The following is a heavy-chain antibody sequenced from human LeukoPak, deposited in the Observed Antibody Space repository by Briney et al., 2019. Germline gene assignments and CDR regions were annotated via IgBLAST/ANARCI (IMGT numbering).Heavy chain of an antibody. D-gene: IGHD6-19*01. CDR1: GFTVSSNY. J-gene: IGHJ4*02. Sequence: PGGSLRLSCAASGFTVSSNYVSWVRQAPGKGLEWVSVFYSGGSTYYADFVKGRFTISRDNSKNTLYLQMNSLRAEDTAVYYCARDSAGIAVAGDFDYWGQGTLVTVSS. CDR2: FYSGGST. V-gene: IGHV3-66*01. CDR3: ARDSAGIAVAGDFDY.